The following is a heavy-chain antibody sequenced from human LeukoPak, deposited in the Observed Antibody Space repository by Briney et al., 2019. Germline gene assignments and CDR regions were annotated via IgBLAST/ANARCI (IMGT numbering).Heavy chain of an antibody. D-gene: IGHD2-15*01. V-gene: IGHV3-23*01. J-gene: IGHJ4*02. CDR1: GFTFSSYA. CDR3: AKEGGHSYDYFDY. CDR2: ISSGGST. Sequence: GGSLRLSCAASGFTFSSYAMSWVRQAPGKGLEWVSGISSGGSTYHADSVRGRFTISRDNSKNMLYLQMSSLRAEDTALYYCAKEGGHSYDYFDYWGQGTLVTVSS.